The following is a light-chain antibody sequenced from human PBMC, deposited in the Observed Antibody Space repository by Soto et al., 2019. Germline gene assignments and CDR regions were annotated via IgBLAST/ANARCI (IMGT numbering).Light chain of an antibody. Sequence: QSALTQPPSASGSPGQSVTISCTGTSSDVGGYDYVSWYQQHPGKAPKLMIYEVSKRPSGVPHRFSGSKSGNTASLTVSGLQPEDDADYFCSSYGGSMNYVFGTGTKLTVL. CDR3: SSYGGSMNYV. V-gene: IGLV2-8*01. CDR2: EVS. J-gene: IGLJ1*01. CDR1: SSDVGGYDY.